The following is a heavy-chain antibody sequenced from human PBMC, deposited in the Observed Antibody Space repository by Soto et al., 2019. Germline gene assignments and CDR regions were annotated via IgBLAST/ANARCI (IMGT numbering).Heavy chain of an antibody. CDR1: GFTFCSYA. D-gene: IGHD3-16*01. V-gene: IGHV3-23*01. J-gene: IGHJ4*02. Sequence: GGSMRLSCGGSGFTFCSYAMSWVRKEPGKGLEWVSGVTGSGESAYYADSVKGRFSISRDNSKKTLYLQMESLRAEDTAVYFCAKDQWFYDNVWGSLRYPYYFDLWGQGTLVTVSS. CDR2: VTGSGESA. CDR3: AKDQWFYDNVWGSLRYPYYFDL.